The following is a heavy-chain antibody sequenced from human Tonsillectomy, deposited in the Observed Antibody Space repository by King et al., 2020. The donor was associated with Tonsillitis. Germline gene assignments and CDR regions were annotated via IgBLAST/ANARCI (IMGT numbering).Heavy chain of an antibody. CDR2: ISSDGTTQ. V-gene: IGHV3-30*04. J-gene: IGHJ4*02. Sequence: HVQLVESGGGVVQPGRSLRLSCSASGFTFNTFSMHWVRQAPGKGLEWVAVISSDGTTQYYRDPVKGRFTISRDNSKNTVYLQMTTLRPEDAALYLCARGFSSSYLPLNYYFDNWGQGTLVTVSS. CDR3: ARGFSSSYLPLNYYFDN. D-gene: IGHD1-26*01. CDR1: GFTFNTFS.